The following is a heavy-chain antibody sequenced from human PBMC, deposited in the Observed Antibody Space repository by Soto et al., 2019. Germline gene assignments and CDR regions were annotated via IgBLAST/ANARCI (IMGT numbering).Heavy chain of an antibody. V-gene: IGHV3-15*07. D-gene: IGHD3-22*01. CDR3: ATWSYDSGGFAY. CDR1: GFTFTNAW. J-gene: IGHJ4*02. Sequence: GGSLRLSCAASGFTFTNAWMNWVRRAPGKGLEWVGRIKSKASGGTRDYAAPVNGRFTISRDDSKNTLYLQMNSLKTEDTAVYYCATWSYDSGGFAYWGQGTLVTVS. CDR2: IKSKASGGTR.